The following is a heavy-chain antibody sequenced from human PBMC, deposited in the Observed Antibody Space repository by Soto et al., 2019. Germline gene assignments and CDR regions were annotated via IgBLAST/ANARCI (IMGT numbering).Heavy chain of an antibody. CDR2: IYHTGTT. CDR1: GFSLSTSGM. J-gene: IGHJ4*02. D-gene: IGHD3-3*01. Sequence: ESGPTLVNPTQTLTLTCTFSGFSLSTSGMCVSWIRQPPGKGLEWVASIYHTGTTYYNPSLTSRVTISMDTSRNQFSLKMSSVTAADSAVYYCARTDTVGYYPYFGQGKLVTVSS. V-gene: IGHV4-38-2*02. CDR3: ARTDTVGYYPY.